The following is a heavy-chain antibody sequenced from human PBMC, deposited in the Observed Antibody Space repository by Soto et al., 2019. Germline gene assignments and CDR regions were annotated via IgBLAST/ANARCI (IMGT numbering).Heavy chain of an antibody. J-gene: IGHJ2*01. CDR1: GGSISSYY. CDR3: ARDLSSIGEYGWYFDP. Sequence: SETLSLTCTVSGGSISSYYWSWIRQPPGKGLEWIGYIYYSGSTNYDPSLKSRVTISVDTSKNQFSLKLTSVTAADTAVYYCARDLSSIGEYGWYFDPWGRGTLVTVSS. V-gene: IGHV4-59*01. D-gene: IGHD4-17*01. CDR2: IYYSGST.